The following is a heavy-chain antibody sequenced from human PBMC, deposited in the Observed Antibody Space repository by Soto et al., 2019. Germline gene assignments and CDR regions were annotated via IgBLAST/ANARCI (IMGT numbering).Heavy chain of an antibody. CDR2: ISWNSGSI. Sequence: EVQLVESGGGLVQPGRSLRLSCAASGFTFDDYAMHWVRQAPGKGLEWVSGISWNSGSIGYADSVKGRFTISRDNAKNSLYLQMNSLRAEDTAVYYCARDLYVQLWLSASYYYYGMDVWGQGTTVTVSS. CDR3: ARDLYVQLWLSASYYYYGMDV. V-gene: IGHV3-9*01. CDR1: GFTFDDYA. D-gene: IGHD5-18*01. J-gene: IGHJ6*02.